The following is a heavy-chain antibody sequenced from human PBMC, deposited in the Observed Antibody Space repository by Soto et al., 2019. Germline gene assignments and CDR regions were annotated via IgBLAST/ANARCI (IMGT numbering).Heavy chain of an antibody. CDR3: ARDGDYYDSSGYFNRPREYFQH. CDR1: GFTFSSYG. Sequence: SLRLSCAASGFTFSSYGMHWVRQAPGKGLEWVAVIWYDGSNKYYADSVKGRFTISRDNSKNTLYLQMNSLRAEDTAVYYCARDGDYYDSSGYFNRPREYFQHRGQGTLVTVPS. J-gene: IGHJ1*01. D-gene: IGHD3-22*01. CDR2: IWYDGSNK. V-gene: IGHV3-33*01.